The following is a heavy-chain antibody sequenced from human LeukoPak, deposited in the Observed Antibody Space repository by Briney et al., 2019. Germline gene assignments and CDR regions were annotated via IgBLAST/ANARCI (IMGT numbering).Heavy chain of an antibody. D-gene: IGHD6-13*01. CDR3: ASGYSSHDAFDI. CDR1: GGSISSYY. CDR2: MYYSGST. Sequence: PSETLSLTCTVSGGSISSYYWSWIRQTPGKGLEWIGYMYYSGSTNYNPSLKSRVTISVDTSKNQFSLKLSSVTAADTAVYYCASGYSSHDAFDIWGQGTMVTVSS. J-gene: IGHJ3*02. V-gene: IGHV4-59*01.